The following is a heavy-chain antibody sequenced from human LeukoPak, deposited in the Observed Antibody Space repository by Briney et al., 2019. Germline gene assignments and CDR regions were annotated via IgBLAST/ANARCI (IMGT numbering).Heavy chain of an antibody. D-gene: IGHD6-13*01. Sequence: ASVKVSCKASGGTFSSYAISWVRQAPGQGLEWMGGIIPIFGTANYAQKFQGRVTITADKSTSTAYMELSSLRSEDTAVYYCARGEVIAAAGRGAIDYWGQGTLVTVSS. CDR1: GGTFSSYA. CDR3: ARGEVIAAAGRGAIDY. J-gene: IGHJ4*02. CDR2: IIPIFGTA. V-gene: IGHV1-69*06.